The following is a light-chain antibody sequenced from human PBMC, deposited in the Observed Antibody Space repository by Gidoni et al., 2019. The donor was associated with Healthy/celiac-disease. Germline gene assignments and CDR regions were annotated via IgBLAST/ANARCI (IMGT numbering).Light chain of an antibody. CDR2: DVS. CDR3: SSYTSSSTWV. Sequence: QSALTQPASVSGSPGQSLTLSCTGTSSDVGGYNYVSWYQQHPGKDPKLMIYDVSNRPSGVSNRFSGSKSGNTASLTISGLQAEDEADYYCSSYTSSSTWVFGGGTKLTVL. V-gene: IGLV2-14*03. J-gene: IGLJ3*02. CDR1: SSDVGGYNY.